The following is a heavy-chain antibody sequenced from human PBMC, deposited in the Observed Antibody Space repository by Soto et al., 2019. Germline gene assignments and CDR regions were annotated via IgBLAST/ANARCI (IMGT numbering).Heavy chain of an antibody. J-gene: IGHJ3*02. CDR3: ARELEGGVFDI. CDR1: GGPVRDAFSY. D-gene: IGHD2-8*02. Sequence: QVHLQESGPQLVKSSQPLSLTCTVSGGPVRDAFSYWTWIRQPPGKGPEWMGYLSYTGSTYYNPSLRNRATISVDESSNLLALRLSSVTAADTAVYYCARELEGGVFDIWGRGTLVTVSS. CDR2: LSYTGST. V-gene: IGHV4-30-4*01.